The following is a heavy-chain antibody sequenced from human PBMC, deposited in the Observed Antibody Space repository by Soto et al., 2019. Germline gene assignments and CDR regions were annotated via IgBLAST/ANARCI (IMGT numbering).Heavy chain of an antibody. CDR3: AKDSYSSSWYGWFDP. Sequence: EVQLLESGGGLVQPGGSLRLSCAASGFTFSSYAMSWVRQAPGKGLEWVSAISGRGGSTYYADSVKGRFTTSRDNSKNTLYLQMNSLRAEDTAVYYCAKDSYSSSWYGWFDPWGQGTLVTVSS. J-gene: IGHJ5*02. CDR2: ISGRGGST. V-gene: IGHV3-23*01. CDR1: GFTFSSYA. D-gene: IGHD6-13*01.